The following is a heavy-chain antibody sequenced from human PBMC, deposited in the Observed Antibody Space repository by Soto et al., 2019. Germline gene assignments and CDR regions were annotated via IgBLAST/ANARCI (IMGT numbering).Heavy chain of an antibody. CDR2: INPNSGAT. J-gene: IGHJ4*02. CDR3: AVLSMD. D-gene: IGHD3-10*01. V-gene: IGHV1-2*02. CDR1: GYTFTDYY. Sequence: QVQLVQSGAEVKKPGASVKVSCKASGYTFTDYYLHWARQAPGQGLECMGWINPNSGATNYAQKFQGRVTMTRDTSTSTAYMELSRLRSDDTAVYYCAVLSMDWGQGTPVTVSS.